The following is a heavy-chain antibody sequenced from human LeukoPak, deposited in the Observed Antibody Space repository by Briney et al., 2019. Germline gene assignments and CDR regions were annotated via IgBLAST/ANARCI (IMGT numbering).Heavy chain of an antibody. D-gene: IGHD1-26*01. Sequence: SETLSLTCTVSGGSISSYYWSWIRQPPGKGLEWIGYIYYSGSTNYNPSLKSRVTISVDTSKNQFSLKLSSVTAADTAVYYCARLRGASGSYSRCIDYWGQGTLVTVSS. CDR2: IYYSGST. CDR1: GGSISSYY. J-gene: IGHJ4*02. CDR3: ARLRGASGSYSRCIDY. V-gene: IGHV4-59*08.